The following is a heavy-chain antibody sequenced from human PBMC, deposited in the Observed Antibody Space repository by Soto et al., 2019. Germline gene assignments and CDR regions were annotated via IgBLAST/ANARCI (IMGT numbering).Heavy chain of an antibody. Sequence: GGSLRLSCAASGFTFSDYYMSWIRQAPGKGLEWVSSITSSGSTTYYTDSVKGRFTISRDNAKNSLYLQMNSLRAEDTAVYYCARERYSYGPYYFDYWGQGTLVAVSS. V-gene: IGHV3-11*01. CDR1: GFTFSDYY. D-gene: IGHD5-18*01. CDR3: ARERYSYGPYYFDY. CDR2: ITSSGSTT. J-gene: IGHJ4*02.